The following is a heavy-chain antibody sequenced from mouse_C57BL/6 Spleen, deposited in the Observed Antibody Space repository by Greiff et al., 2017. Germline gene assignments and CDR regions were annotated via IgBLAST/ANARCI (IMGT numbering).Heavy chain of an antibody. J-gene: IGHJ4*01. Sequence: VQLQQSGPGLVKPSQSLSLTCSVTGYSITSGYYWNWIRQFPGNKLEWMGYISYDGSNNYNPSLQNRISITRDTSKNQFFLKLNSVTTEDTATYYCATGGAMDYWGQGTSVTVSS. CDR2: ISYDGSN. D-gene: IGHD4-1*01. CDR1: GYSITSGYY. CDR3: ATGGAMDY. V-gene: IGHV3-6*01.